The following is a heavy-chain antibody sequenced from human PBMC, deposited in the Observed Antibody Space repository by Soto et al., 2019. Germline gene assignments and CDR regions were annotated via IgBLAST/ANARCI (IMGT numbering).Heavy chain of an antibody. CDR2: INHSGST. CDR1: GGSFSGYY. Sequence: PSETLSLTCAVYGGSFSGYYWSWIRQPPGKGLEWIGEINHSGSTNYNPSLKSRVTISVDTSKNQFSLKLSSVTAADTAVYYCASRDQGYCSSTSCYFDYWGQGTLVTVSS. V-gene: IGHV4-34*01. CDR3: ASRDQGYCSSTSCYFDY. D-gene: IGHD2-2*01. J-gene: IGHJ4*02.